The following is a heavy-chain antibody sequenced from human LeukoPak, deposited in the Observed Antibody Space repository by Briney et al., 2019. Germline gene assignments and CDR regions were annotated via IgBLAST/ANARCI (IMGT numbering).Heavy chain of an antibody. CDR2: ISYDGSNQ. Sequence: GGSLRLSCAVSGFAFSSLAMHWVRQAPGKGLEWVAFISYDGSNQYYAGSVKGRFTISRDNSKNTLYLQMNNLRAEDTAIYYCARVGSRYCSGANCYDGFWGQGTLVSVSS. CDR3: ARVGSRYCSGANCYDGF. J-gene: IGHJ4*02. CDR1: GFAFSSLA. V-gene: IGHV3-30-3*01. D-gene: IGHD2-15*01.